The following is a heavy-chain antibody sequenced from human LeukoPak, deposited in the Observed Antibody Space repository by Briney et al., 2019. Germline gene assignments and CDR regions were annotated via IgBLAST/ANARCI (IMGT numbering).Heavy chain of an antibody. CDR3: AKEQVSVFGVVILPDY. J-gene: IGHJ4*02. CDR2: ISGSGGST. D-gene: IGHD3-3*01. Sequence: GGSLRLSCAAYGFTFSSYAMSWVRQAPGKGLEWVSAISGSGGSTYYADSVKGRFTISRDNSKNTLYLQMNSLRAEDTAVYYCAKEQVSVFGVVILPDYWGQGTLVTVSS. CDR1: GFTFSSYA. V-gene: IGHV3-23*01.